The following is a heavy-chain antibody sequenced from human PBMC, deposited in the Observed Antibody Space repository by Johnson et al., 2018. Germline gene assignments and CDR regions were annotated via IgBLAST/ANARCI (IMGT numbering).Heavy chain of an antibody. CDR1: GFTFSSYW. CDR3: ARDWGYCSSTSCLPYYYYYAMDV. J-gene: IGHJ6*02. CDR2: INSDGSFT. Sequence: EVQLLETGGGLVQPGGSLRLSCAASGFTFSSYWMHWVRQVPGKGLVWVSRINSDGSFTRYADSVKGRFAVSRDNAKNTLYLQVNSLRAEDTAVYYCARDWGYCSSTSCLPYYYYYAMDVWGQGTTVTVSS. D-gene: IGHD2-2*01. V-gene: IGHV3-74*01.